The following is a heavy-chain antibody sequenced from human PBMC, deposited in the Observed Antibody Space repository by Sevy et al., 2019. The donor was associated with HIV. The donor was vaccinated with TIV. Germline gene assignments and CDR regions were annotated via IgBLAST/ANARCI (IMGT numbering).Heavy chain of an antibody. CDR2: IYHSGST. CDR1: GYSISSGYY. V-gene: IGHV4-38-2*02. CDR3: ARDPLNWFDP. J-gene: IGHJ5*02. Sequence: SKTLSLTCTVSGYSISSGYYWGWIRQPPGKGLEWIGSIYHSGSTYYNPSLKSRVTISVDTSKNQFSLKLSSVTAADTAVYYCARDPLNWFDPWGQGTLVTVSS.